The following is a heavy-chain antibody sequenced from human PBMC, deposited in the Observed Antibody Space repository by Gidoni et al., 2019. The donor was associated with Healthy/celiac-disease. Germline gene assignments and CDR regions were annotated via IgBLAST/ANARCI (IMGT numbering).Heavy chain of an antibody. D-gene: IGHD3-10*01. Sequence: EVQLVESGGGLVQPGGSLRLSCAASGFTFSSHSMNWVRQAPGKGLEWVSYISSSSSTTYYADSVKGRFTISRDNAKNSLYLQMNSLRAEDTAVYYCARGGHYYGSGSYYISYWGQGTLVTVSS. CDR2: ISSSSSTT. V-gene: IGHV3-48*01. CDR3: ARGGHYYGSGSYYISY. J-gene: IGHJ4*02. CDR1: GFTFSSHS.